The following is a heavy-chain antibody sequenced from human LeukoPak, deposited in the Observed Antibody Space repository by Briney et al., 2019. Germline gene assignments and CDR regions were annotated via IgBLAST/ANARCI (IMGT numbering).Heavy chain of an antibody. V-gene: IGHV3-23*01. J-gene: IGHJ3*02. D-gene: IGHD5-24*01. Sequence: GGSLRLSCAASGFTFSSYAMSWVRQAPGKGLEWVSAISGSGGSTYYADSVKGRFTIPRDNSKNTLYLQMNSLRAEDTAVYYCAKDPGVEMNAFDIWGQGTMVTVSS. CDR2: ISGSGGST. CDR3: AKDPGVEMNAFDI. CDR1: GFTFSSYA.